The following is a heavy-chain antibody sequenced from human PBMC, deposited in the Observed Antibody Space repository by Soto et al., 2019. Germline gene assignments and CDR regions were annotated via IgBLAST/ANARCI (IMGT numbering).Heavy chain of an antibody. J-gene: IGHJ4*02. Sequence: GGSLRLSCAASGFTFSSYSMNWVRQAPGKGLEWVSSISSSSSYIYYADSVKGRFTISRDNAKNSLYLQMNSLRAEDTAVYYCARELESYYDFWSGYYRGLGYWGQGTLVTVSS. CDR1: GFTFSSYS. CDR3: ARELESYYDFWSGYYRGLGY. D-gene: IGHD3-3*01. CDR2: ISSSSSYI. V-gene: IGHV3-21*01.